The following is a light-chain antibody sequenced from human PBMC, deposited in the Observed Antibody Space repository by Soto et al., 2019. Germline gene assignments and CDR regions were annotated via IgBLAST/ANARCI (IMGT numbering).Light chain of an antibody. CDR1: RRDVGGYNY. J-gene: IGLJ1*01. CDR3: SSYTTSNTRQIV. V-gene: IGLV2-14*01. CDR2: DVS. Sequence: FVLARPAPVSGSPGQSITPPCTGTRRDVGGYNYVSWYQQHPGNAPKFMIYDVSNRPSGVSNRFSGSKSGNTASLTISGLQAEDEADYYCSSYTTSNTRQIVFGTGTKVTVL.